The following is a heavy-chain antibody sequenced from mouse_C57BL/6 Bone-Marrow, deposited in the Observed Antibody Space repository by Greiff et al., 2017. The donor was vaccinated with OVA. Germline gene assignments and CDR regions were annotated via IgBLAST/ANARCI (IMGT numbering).Heavy chain of an antibody. CDR2: ISDGGSYT. V-gene: IGHV5-4*03. CDR1: GFTFSSYA. CDR3: ARGYYDYDGVYFDY. J-gene: IGHJ2*01. D-gene: IGHD2-4*01. Sequence: EVKLQESGGGLVKPGGSLKLSCAASGFTFSSYAMSWVRQTPEKRLEWVATISDGGSYTYYTDNVKGRFTISRDNAKNNLYLQMSHLKSEDTAMYYCARGYYDYDGVYFDYWGQGTTLTVSS.